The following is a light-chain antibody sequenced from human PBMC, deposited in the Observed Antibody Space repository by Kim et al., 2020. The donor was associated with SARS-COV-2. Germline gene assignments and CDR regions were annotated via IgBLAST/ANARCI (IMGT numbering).Light chain of an antibody. J-gene: IGLJ2*01. Sequence: QLVLTQPPSASGTPGQRVTISCSGSSSNIGSNPVNWYQQFPGTAPKLLIYTNNQWPSGVPDRFSGSKSGTSASLAISGLQSEDEADYYCAACDDSLNGVIFGGGTQLTVL. CDR2: TNN. V-gene: IGLV1-44*01. CDR3: AACDDSLNGVI. CDR1: SSNIGSNP.